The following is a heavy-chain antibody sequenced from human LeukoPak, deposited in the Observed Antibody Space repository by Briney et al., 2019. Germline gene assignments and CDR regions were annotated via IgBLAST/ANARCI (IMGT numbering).Heavy chain of an antibody. D-gene: IGHD6-13*01. J-gene: IGHJ4*02. Sequence: SETLSLTCTVSGGSISSYYWSWIRQPPGKGLEWIGYIYYSGSTNYNPSLKSRVTISVDTSKNRFSLKLSSVTAADTAVYYCARRSSSDAPLHWGQGTLVTVSS. CDR3: ARRSSSDAPLH. CDR2: IYYSGST. V-gene: IGHV4-59*08. CDR1: GGSISSYY.